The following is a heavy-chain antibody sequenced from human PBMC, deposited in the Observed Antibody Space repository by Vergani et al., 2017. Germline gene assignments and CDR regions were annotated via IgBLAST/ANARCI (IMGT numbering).Heavy chain of an antibody. CDR1: GFTFSSYA. J-gene: IGHJ4*02. Sequence: VQMVESGGDLVQPGGSLRLSCAASGFTFSSYAMHWVRQAPGKGLEWVAVISYDGSNKYYADSVKGRFTISRDNSKNTLYLQMNSLRVADTAVYYCARGHPVGSYWGQGTLVTVSS. CDR3: ARGHPVGSY. CDR2: ISYDGSNK. V-gene: IGHV3-30-3*01. D-gene: IGHD1-26*01.